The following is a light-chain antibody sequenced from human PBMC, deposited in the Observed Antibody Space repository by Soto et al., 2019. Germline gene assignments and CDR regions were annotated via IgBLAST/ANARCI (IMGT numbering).Light chain of an antibody. CDR1: QSISRS. CDR2: DAS. CDR3: QHTTDFT. J-gene: IGKJ2*01. V-gene: IGKV1-5*01. Sequence: DIQMTQSPSTLSASVGDRVTITCRASQSISRSLAWYQQKSGKAPKLLIYDASSLESGVPSRFSGSGFGTEFTLTITGLQPDDLGTYYCQHTTDFTFGQGTKVEIK.